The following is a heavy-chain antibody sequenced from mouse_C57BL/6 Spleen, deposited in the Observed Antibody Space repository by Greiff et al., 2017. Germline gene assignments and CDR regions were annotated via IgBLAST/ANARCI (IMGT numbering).Heavy chain of an antibody. Sequence: VQLQQPGAELVKPGASVKLSCKASGYTFTSYWMHWVKQRPGQGLEWIGMINPNSGSTNYNEKFKSKATLTVDKSSSTAYMQLSSLTSDDSAVYYCARRGNYDAMDYWGQGTSVTVSS. CDR1: GYTFTSYW. CDR2: INPNSGST. J-gene: IGHJ4*01. CDR3: ARRGNYDAMDY. D-gene: IGHD2-1*01. V-gene: IGHV1-64*01.